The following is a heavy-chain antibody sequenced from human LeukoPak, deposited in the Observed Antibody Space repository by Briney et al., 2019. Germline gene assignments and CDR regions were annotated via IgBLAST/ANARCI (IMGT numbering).Heavy chain of an antibody. J-gene: IGHJ4*02. D-gene: IGHD5-12*01. CDR1: GGSISSYY. CDR2: IYYSGST. V-gene: IGHV4-59*01. Sequence: PSETLSLTCTVSGGSISSYYWSWIRQPPGKGLEWIGYIYYSGSTNYNPSLKSRVTISVDTSKNQFSLKLSSVTAADTAVYYCASAGGGYGSPFDYWGQGTLVTVSS. CDR3: ASAGGGYGSPFDY.